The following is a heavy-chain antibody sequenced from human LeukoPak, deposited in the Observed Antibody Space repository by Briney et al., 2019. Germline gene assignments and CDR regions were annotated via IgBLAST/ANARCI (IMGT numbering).Heavy chain of an antibody. CDR3: ARGATISETGYFDY. D-gene: IGHD1-1*01. Sequence: SETLSLTCAVYGGSFSTYYWSWIRQSPGKGLEWIAEINHRGDTNYNPSVKSRVTISVDTSKNQFSLKVNSLTAADTAVYYCARGATISETGYFDYWGQGTLVTVSS. J-gene: IGHJ4*03. V-gene: IGHV4-34*01. CDR2: INHRGDT. CDR1: GGSFSTYY.